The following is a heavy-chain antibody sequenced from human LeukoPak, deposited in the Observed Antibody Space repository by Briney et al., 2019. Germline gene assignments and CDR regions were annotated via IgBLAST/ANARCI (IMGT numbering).Heavy chain of an antibody. J-gene: IGHJ4*02. CDR1: GYTFTSYD. CDR2: MNPNSGNT. D-gene: IGHD3-10*01. CDR3: ARGRIMVRGVIRSPEY. Sequence: GASVKVSCKASGYTFTSYDINWVRQATGQGLEWMGWMNPNSGNTGYAQKFQGRVTMTRNTSISTAYMELSSLRSEDTAVYYCARGRIMVRGVIRSPEYWGQGTLVTVSS. V-gene: IGHV1-8*01.